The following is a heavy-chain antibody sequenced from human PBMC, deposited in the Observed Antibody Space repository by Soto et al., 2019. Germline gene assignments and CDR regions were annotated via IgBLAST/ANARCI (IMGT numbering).Heavy chain of an antibody. Sequence: GGSLRLSCAASGFTFSSYSMNWVRQAPGKGLEWVSSISSSSSYIYYADSVKGRFTISRDNAKNSLYLQMNSLRAEDTAVYYCAREVSSSSSMMANWFDPWGQGTLVTVSS. D-gene: IGHD6-6*01. J-gene: IGHJ5*02. CDR3: AREVSSSSSMMANWFDP. V-gene: IGHV3-21*01. CDR2: ISSSSSYI. CDR1: GFTFSSYS.